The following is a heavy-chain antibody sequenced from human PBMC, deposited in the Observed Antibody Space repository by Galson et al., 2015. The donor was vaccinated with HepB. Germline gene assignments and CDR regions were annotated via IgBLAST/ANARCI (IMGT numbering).Heavy chain of an antibody. CDR3: AKWGEGSPGGFGELFGVGLWGTYGMDV. D-gene: IGHD3-10*01. J-gene: IGHJ6*02. CDR1: GFTFSSYA. V-gene: IGHV3-23*01. Sequence: SLRLSCAASGFTFSSYAMSWVRQAPGKGLEWVSAISGSGGSTYYADSVKGRFTISRDNSKNTLYLQMNSLRAEDTAVYYCAKWGEGSPGGFGELFGVGLWGTYGMDVWGQGTTVTVSS. CDR2: ISGSGGST.